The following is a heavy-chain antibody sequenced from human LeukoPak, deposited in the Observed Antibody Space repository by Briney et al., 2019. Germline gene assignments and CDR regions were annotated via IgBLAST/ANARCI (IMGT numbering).Heavy chain of an antibody. CDR3: AKDFPKGIAAADAGLAFDI. Sequence: GGSLRLSCAASGFTFSSYAMSWVRQAPGKGLEWVSAISGSGGSTCYADSVKGRFTISRDNSKNTLYLQMNSLSAEDTAVYYCAKDFPKGIAAADAGLAFDIWGQGTMVTVSS. CDR2: ISGSGGST. CDR1: GFTFSSYA. J-gene: IGHJ3*02. V-gene: IGHV3-23*01. D-gene: IGHD6-13*01.